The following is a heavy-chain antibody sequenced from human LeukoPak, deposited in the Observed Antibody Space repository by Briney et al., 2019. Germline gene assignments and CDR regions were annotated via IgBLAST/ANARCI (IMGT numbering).Heavy chain of an antibody. V-gene: IGHV4-39*01. CDR3: ARLQRITIFGVVMRAFDY. J-gene: IGHJ4*02. CDR1: GGSISSSSYH. Sequence: PSETLSLTCTVSGGSISSSSYHWGWIRQPPGKGLEWIGSIYYSGSTYYNPSLKSRVTISVDTSKNQFSLKLSSVTAADTAVYYCARLQRITIFGVVMRAFDYWGQGTLVTVSS. CDR2: IYYSGST. D-gene: IGHD3-3*01.